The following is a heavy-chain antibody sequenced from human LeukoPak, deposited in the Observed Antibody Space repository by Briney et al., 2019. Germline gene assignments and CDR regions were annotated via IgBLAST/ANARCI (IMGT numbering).Heavy chain of an antibody. CDR3: VRDNPRCCGVIPAKIDDY. CDR2: IYSGGST. D-gene: IGHD2-15*01. CDR1: RFTVSNNY. J-gene: IGHJ4*02. V-gene: IGHV3-66*01. Sequence: GGSLRLSFASSRFTVSNNYIRGLRQAPGKGLDWVSVIYSGGSTYYADSVKRRFTIYRDNSKKTLYLQMNSLRAEDTAVYYCVRDNPRCCGVIPAKIDDYWGQGTLVTVSS.